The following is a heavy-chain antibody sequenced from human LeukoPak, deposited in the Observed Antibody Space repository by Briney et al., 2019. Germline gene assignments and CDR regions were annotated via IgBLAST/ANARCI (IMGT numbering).Heavy chain of an antibody. J-gene: IGHJ5*02. CDR3: ARDLRTIAVAGSLGFDP. V-gene: IGHV1-18*01. CDR1: GYTFTSFG. D-gene: IGHD6-19*01. CDR2: LSAYNGNT. Sequence: ASVKVSCKASGYTFTSFGISWVRQAPGQGLEWMGWLSAYNGNTNYAQKLQGRVTMTTDTSTSTAYMELRSLRSDDTAVYYCARDLRTIAVAGSLGFDPWCQGTLVTVSS.